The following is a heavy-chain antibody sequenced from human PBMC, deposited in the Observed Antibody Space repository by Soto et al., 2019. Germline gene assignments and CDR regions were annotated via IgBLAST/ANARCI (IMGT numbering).Heavy chain of an antibody. Sequence: QVQLQESGPGLVKPSQTLSLTCTVSAGSIRSGDYYWTWIRQPPGKGLEWIGYIDQSGSAYYNPFLKSRATISIDTSNNQFSMKMTSVTAADTAAYYCAGELGTLYFGHWGQGTLVTVSS. CDR3: AGELGTLYFGH. CDR2: IDQSGSA. CDR1: AGSIRSGDYY. D-gene: IGHD7-27*01. V-gene: IGHV4-30-4*01. J-gene: IGHJ4*02.